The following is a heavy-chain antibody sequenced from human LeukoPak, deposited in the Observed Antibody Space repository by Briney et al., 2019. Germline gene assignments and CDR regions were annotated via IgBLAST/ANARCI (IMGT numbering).Heavy chain of an antibody. V-gene: IGHV3-30*03. J-gene: IGHJ4*02. Sequence: GSLELSCAASGFPFSSYGMHWVRPAPGKGLEWVAVISYDGSNKYYADSVKGRFTISRDNSKNTLYLQMNSLRAEDTAVYYCATLSNQQLVEGYWGQGTLVTVSS. D-gene: IGHD6-13*01. CDR2: ISYDGSNK. CDR3: ATLSNQQLVEGY. CDR1: GFPFSSYG.